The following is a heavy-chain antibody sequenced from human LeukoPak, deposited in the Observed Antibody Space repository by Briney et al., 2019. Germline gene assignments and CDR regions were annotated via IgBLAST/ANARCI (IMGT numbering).Heavy chain of an antibody. J-gene: IGHJ4*02. Sequence: PSETLSLTCAVSGYSISSGYYWGWIRQPPGKGLEWIGSIYHSGSTYYNPSLKSRVTISVDTSKNQFSLKLSSVTAADTAVYYCARSQDGLFDYWGQGTLVTVSS. CDR2: IYHSGST. CDR1: GYSISSGYY. V-gene: IGHV4-38-2*01. CDR3: ARSQDGLFDY.